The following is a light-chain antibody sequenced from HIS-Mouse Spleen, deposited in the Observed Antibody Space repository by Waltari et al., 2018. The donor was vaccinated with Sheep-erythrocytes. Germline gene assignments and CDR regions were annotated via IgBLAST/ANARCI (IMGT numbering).Light chain of an antibody. CDR2: EDS. V-gene: IGLV3-10*01. CDR3: YSTDSSGNHYV. Sequence: SYELTQPPSVSVSPGHTARITCSGDALPKKSAYLYQQKSGQAPVLVIYEDSKRPSGIPERFSGSSSGTMATLTISGAQVEDEADYYCYSTDSSGNHYVFGTGTKVTVL. CDR1: ALPKKS. J-gene: IGLJ1*01.